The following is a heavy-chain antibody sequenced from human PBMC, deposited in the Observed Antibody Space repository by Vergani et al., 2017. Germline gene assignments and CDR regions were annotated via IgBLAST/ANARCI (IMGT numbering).Heavy chain of an antibody. CDR1: GYTFSNYY. D-gene: IGHD3-9*01. CDR2: INPRGGHP. J-gene: IGHJ4*02. CDR3: ARGDYGILTGYRY. Sequence: QVQVVQSGAEVKKSGASVKVSCKTSGYTFSNYYMHWVRQAPGQGLEWMGIINPRGGHPNYAQKFQGRVTMTRDTSTSTVYMELRSLRSEDTAIYYCARGDYGILTGYRYWGQGTLVTVSA. V-gene: IGHV1-46*03.